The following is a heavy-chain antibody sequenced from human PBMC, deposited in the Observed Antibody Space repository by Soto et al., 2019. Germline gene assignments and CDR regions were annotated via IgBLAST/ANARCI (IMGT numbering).Heavy chain of an antibody. D-gene: IGHD2-15*01. Sequence: AAVKVSCKASVYTFTSYGISWVRQAPGQGLEWMGWISAYNGNTNYAQKLQGRVTMTTDTSTSTAYMELRSLRSDDTAVYYCARDHVRYCSGGSCYPGADYGMDVWGQGTTVTVYS. J-gene: IGHJ6*02. V-gene: IGHV1-18*04. CDR2: ISAYNGNT. CDR3: ARDHVRYCSGGSCYPGADYGMDV. CDR1: VYTFTSYG.